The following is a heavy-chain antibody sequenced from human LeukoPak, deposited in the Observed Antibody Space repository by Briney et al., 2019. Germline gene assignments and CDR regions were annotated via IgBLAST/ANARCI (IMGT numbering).Heavy chain of an antibody. CDR2: ISSSGSTI. CDR1: GFTFSSYE. CDR3: ARDLPGELFYYYYSMDV. D-gene: IGHD3-10*01. V-gene: IGHV3-48*03. Sequence: GGSLRLSCAASGFTFSSYEMNWVRQAPGKGLEWVSYISSSGSTIYYADSVKGRFTISRDNAKNSLYLQMNSLRAEDTAVYYCARDLPGELFYYYYSMDVWGKGTTVTVSS. J-gene: IGHJ6*04.